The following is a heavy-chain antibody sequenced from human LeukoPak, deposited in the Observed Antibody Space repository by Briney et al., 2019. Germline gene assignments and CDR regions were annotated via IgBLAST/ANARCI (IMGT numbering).Heavy chain of an antibody. D-gene: IGHD6-19*01. Sequence: SETLSLTCAVSGASITSYYWTWLRQPPGKGLEWIGYIYHTGNIKYNPSLNSRVTISIDTSKNQFSLKLSSVTAADTAVYYCARCGSGWWYNDYWGQGTLVTVS. CDR1: GASITSYY. J-gene: IGHJ4*02. V-gene: IGHV4-59*01. CDR2: IYHTGNI. CDR3: ARCGSGWWYNDY.